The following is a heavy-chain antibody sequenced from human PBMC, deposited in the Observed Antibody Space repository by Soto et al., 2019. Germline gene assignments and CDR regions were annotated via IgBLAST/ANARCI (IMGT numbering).Heavy chain of an antibody. J-gene: IGHJ3*02. CDR3: AREPLWSGSLPLDAFDI. CDR2: ICIDGTT. CDR1: GFTITDTY. D-gene: IGHD3-3*01. V-gene: IGHV3-53*01. Sequence: PGGSLILSFAASGFTITDTYMSWVRQAPGKGLEWVSVICIDGTTNHADSVKGRFTISRDNSKNTLYLQMNSLRAEDTAVYYCAREPLWSGSLPLDAFDIWGQGTMVTVSS.